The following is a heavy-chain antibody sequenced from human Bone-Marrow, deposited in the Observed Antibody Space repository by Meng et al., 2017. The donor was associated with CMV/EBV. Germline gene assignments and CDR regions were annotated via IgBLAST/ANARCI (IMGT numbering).Heavy chain of an antibody. J-gene: IGHJ4*02. CDR1: GFTFTSYA. V-gene: IGHV3-23*01. CDR3: AKPYSSSINRYFDH. D-gene: IGHD6-6*01. CDR2: ISGSAVNT. Sequence: GGSLRLSCAASGFTFTSYAMSWVRQAPGKGLEWVSAISGSAVNTYYGDSVKGRFTISRDNSKNTLYLQMNSLRTEDTAVYYCAKPYSSSINRYFDHWGQGTLVTVSS.